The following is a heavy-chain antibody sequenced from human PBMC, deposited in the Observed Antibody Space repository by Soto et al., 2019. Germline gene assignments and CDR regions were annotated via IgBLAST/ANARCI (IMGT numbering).Heavy chain of an antibody. D-gene: IGHD2-2*01. CDR3: ARWGYQLLWPSGAPDAVDI. CDR2: ISAYNGNT. V-gene: IGHV1-18*01. CDR1: GYTFTSYG. Sequence: QVQLVQSGAEVKKPGASVKVSCKASGYTFTSYGIIWVRQAPGQGLEWMGWISAYNGNTNYAQKLQGRVTMTTDTTTSTAYRELMSLRSADTAVYYCARWGYQLLWPSGAPDAVDIWGQGTMVTVSS. J-gene: IGHJ3*02.